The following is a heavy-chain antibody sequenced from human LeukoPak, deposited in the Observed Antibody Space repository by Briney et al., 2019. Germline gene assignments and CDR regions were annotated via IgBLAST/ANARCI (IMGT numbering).Heavy chain of an antibody. D-gene: IGHD3-10*01. J-gene: IGHJ4*02. CDR1: GGTFSNYA. V-gene: IGHV1-69*01. CDR2: IIPIFGTA. CDR3: ARGRFGLLWFGELER. Sequence: ASVKVSCKASGGTFSNYAISWVRQAPGQGSEWMGGIIPIFGTANYGQKFQDRVTITADESTSTAYMKLSSLRFEDTAVYYCARGRFGLLWFGELERWGQGTLVTVSS.